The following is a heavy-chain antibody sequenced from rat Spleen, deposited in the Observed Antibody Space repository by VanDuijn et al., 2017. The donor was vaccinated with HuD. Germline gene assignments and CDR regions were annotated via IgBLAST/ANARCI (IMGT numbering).Heavy chain of an antibody. J-gene: IGHJ4*01. CDR3: AISISYVMDA. D-gene: IGHD1-12*01. Sequence: EVQLVESGGGLVQPGRSLKLSCVASGFKFNNYWMTWIRQAPGKGLEWVASISYEGSSTYYGDSVKGRFTISRDNAKSTLYLQMNSLRSEDTATYYCAISISYVMDAWGQGASVTVSS. CDR2: ISYEGSST. V-gene: IGHV5-31*01. CDR1: GFKFNNYW.